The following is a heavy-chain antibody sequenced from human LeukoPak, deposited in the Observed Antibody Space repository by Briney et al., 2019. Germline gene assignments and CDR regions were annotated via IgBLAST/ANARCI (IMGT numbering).Heavy chain of an antibody. CDR1: GFTVSSNY. V-gene: IGHV3-66*01. D-gene: IGHD2/OR15-2a*01. CDR3: ARENIHSYYFDY. CDR2: IYSDGST. J-gene: IGHJ4*02. Sequence: GGSLRLSCAASGFTVSSNYMIWVRQAPGKGLEWVSVIYSDGSTFYADSMKGRFTISRDNSKNMLYLQMNSLRAEDTAVYYCARENIHSYYFDYWGQGTLVTVSS.